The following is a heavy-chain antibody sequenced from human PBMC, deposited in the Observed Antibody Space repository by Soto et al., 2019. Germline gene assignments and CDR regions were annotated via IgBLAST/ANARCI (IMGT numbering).Heavy chain of an antibody. CDR2: IIPIFGTA. Sequence: SVXVSCKASGGTFSSYAISWVRQAPGQGLEWMGGIIPIFGTANYAQKFQGRVTITADESTSTAYMELSSLRSEDTAVYYCAVRYYYDSSGYYFDLDYWGQGTLVTVSS. CDR1: GGTFSSYA. D-gene: IGHD3-22*01. J-gene: IGHJ4*02. V-gene: IGHV1-69*13. CDR3: AVRYYYDSSGYYFDLDY.